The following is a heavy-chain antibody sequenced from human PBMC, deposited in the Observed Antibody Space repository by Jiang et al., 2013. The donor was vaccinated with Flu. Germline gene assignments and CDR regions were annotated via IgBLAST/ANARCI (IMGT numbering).Heavy chain of an antibody. CDR3: TMSRSVGATSYAFDI. CDR2: IDPSDSYI. J-gene: IGHJ3*02. Sequence: SLRISCKGSGYNFINYWINWVRQMPGKGLEWMGRIDPSDSYIKYSPSFQGHVTISADKSISTAYLQWSSLKASDTAMYYCTMSRSVGATSYAFDIWGQGTMVTVSS. D-gene: IGHD1-26*01. V-gene: IGHV5-10-1*01. CDR1: GYNFINYW.